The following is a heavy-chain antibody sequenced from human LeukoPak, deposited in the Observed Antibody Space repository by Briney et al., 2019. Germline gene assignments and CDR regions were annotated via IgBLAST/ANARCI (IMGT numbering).Heavy chain of an antibody. V-gene: IGHV5-10-1*01. CDR2: IDPSDSYT. J-gene: IGHJ4*02. CDR1: GYSFTSYW. Sequence: PGESLRISRKGSGYSFTSYWISWVRQMPGKGLEWMGRIDPSDSYTNYSPSFQGHVTISADKSISTAYLQWSSLKASDTAMYYCARNYYDSSGYYVYWYYWGQGTLVTVSS. CDR3: ARNYYDSSGYYVYWYY. D-gene: IGHD3-22*01.